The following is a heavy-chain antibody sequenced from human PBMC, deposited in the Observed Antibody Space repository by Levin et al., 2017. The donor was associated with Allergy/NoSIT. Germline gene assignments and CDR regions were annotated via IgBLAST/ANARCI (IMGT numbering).Heavy chain of an antibody. CDR1: GGSFSGYY. D-gene: IGHD3-10*01. J-gene: IGHJ6*02. V-gene: IGHV4-34*01. CDR3: ARGATMVRGVIRPGYYYGMDV. Sequence: PSETLSLTCAVYGGSFSGYYWSWIRQPPGKGLEWIGEINHSGSTNYNPSLKSRVTISVDTSKNQFSLKLSSVTAADTAVYYCARGATMVRGVIRPGYYYGMDVWGQGTTVTVSS. CDR2: INHSGST.